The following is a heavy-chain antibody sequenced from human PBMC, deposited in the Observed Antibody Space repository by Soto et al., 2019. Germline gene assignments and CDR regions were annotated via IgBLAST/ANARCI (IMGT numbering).Heavy chain of an antibody. CDR1: GGTFSSYA. J-gene: IGHJ4*02. CDR2: IIPIFGTA. Sequence: ASVKVSCKASGGTFSSYAISWVRQAPGQGLEWMGGIIPIFGTANYAQKFQGRVTITADESTSTAYMELSSLRSEDTAVYYCATSPTIVGATPPWYYFDYWGQGTLVTVSS. D-gene: IGHD1-26*01. CDR3: ATSPTIVGATPPWYYFDY. V-gene: IGHV1-69*13.